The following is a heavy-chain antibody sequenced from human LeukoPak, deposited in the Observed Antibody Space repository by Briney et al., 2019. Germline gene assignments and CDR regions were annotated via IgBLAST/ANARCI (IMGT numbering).Heavy chain of an antibody. D-gene: IGHD3-10*01. V-gene: IGHV3-74*01. CDR2: IRSDGSST. CDR3: AKDYCNRY. CDR1: GFTFSSYW. J-gene: IGHJ4*02. Sequence: PGGSLRLSCAASGFTFSSYWMHWVRQVPGKGLVWVSRIRSDGSSTSYADSVKGRFTISRDNAKNTLYLQMSSLRVDDTAVYYWAKDYCNRYWLQGTMVTVSS.